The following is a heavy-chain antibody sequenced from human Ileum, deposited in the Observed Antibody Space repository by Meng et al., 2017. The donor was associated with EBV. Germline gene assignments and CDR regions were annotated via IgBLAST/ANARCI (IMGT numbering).Heavy chain of an antibody. CDR3: ASSDYYRSDY. CDR1: GGSISMSEC. V-gene: IGHV4-4*02. CDR2: TSHSGST. D-gene: IGHD3-22*01. J-gene: IGHJ4*02. Sequence: GQLQVWCPGRVKRSAALSLTCAVSGGSISMSECWSWVRQPPGKGLEWSGETSHSGSTNYSPSLKGRDTISLDKSKNQLSLKLNSVTAADTAVYYCASSDYYRSDYWGQGTLVTVSS.